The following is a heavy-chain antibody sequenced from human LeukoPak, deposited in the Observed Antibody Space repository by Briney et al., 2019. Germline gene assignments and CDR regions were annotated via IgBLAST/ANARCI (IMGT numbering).Heavy chain of an antibody. CDR3: ARGTYSSGWTIDY. J-gene: IGHJ4*02. Sequence: GGPLRLSCAASGFTFSSYSMNWVRQAPGKGLEWVSSISSSSSYIYYTDSVKGRFAISRDNAKNSLYLQMNSLRAEDTAVYYCARGTYSSGWTIDYWGQGTLVTVSS. V-gene: IGHV3-21*01. CDR2: ISSSSSYI. D-gene: IGHD6-19*01. CDR1: GFTFSSYS.